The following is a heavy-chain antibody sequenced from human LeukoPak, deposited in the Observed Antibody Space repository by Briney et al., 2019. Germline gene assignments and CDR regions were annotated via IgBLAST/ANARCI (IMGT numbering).Heavy chain of an antibody. CDR3: ARSYLTGTTSYYYYYYMDV. CDR2: ISPSGDIT. CDR1: GFIFSSHG. Sequence: QSGGSLRLSCAASGFIFSSHGMNWVRQAPGKGLEWVSGISPSGDITYYADSVKGRFTISRDNAKNSLYLQMNSLRAEDTAVYYCARSYLTGTTSYYYYYYMDVWGKGTTVTVSS. J-gene: IGHJ6*03. V-gene: IGHV3-48*04. D-gene: IGHD1-7*01.